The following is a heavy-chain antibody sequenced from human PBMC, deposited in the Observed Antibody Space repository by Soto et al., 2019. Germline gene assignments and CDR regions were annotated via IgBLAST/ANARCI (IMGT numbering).Heavy chain of an antibody. D-gene: IGHD3-10*01. CDR3: ARDSRLKWFGGHRGYFGLAI. Sequence: QVQLVESGGGVVQPGMSLRLSCAASGFTFNNYAFHWVRQAPGKGLDWVAFFSYDGSNLFYADSVRGRFTISRDSSKNTLYLQMDGLRPEDTAVYYCARDSRLKWFGGHRGYFGLAIWGQGTTVAVSS. CDR2: FSYDGSNL. J-gene: IGHJ6*01. V-gene: IGHV3-30-3*01. CDR1: GFTFNNYA.